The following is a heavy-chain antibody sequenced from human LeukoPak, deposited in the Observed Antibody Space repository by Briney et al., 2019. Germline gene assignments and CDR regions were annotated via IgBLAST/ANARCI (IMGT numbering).Heavy chain of an antibody. CDR3: ARHGVYYYGMDV. Sequence: PSETLSPTCTVSGGSISSYYWSWIRQPPGKGLEWIGYIYYSGSTNYNPSLKSRVTISVDTSKNQFSLKLSSVTAADTAVYYCARHGVYYYGMDVWGQGTTVTVSS. J-gene: IGHJ6*02. CDR2: IYYSGST. CDR1: GGSISSYY. V-gene: IGHV4-59*08.